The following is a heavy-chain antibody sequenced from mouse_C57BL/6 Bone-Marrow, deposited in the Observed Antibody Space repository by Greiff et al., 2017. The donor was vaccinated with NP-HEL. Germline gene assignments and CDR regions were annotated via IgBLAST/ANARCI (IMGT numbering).Heavy chain of an antibody. CDR3: AGGTWFAY. J-gene: IGHJ3*01. V-gene: IGHV1-18*01. CDR2: INPNNGGT. CDR1: GYTFTDYY. Sequence: EVQLQQSGPELVQPGASVKIPCKASGYTFTDYYMDWVKQSHGKSLEWIGDINPNNGGTIYNQKFKGKATLTVDKSSSTAYMELRSLTSEDTAVYYCAGGTWFAYGGRGTLVTVTA.